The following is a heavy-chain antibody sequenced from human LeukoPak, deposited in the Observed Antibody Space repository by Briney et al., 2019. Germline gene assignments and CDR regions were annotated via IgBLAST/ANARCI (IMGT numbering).Heavy chain of an antibody. CDR1: GFTFSSYG. D-gene: IGHD3-22*01. J-gene: IGHJ4*02. V-gene: IGHV3-30*18. CDR2: ISYDGSNK. Sequence: PGRSLRLSCAASGFTFSSYGMHWVRQAPGKGLEWVAVISYDGSNKYYADSVKGRFTISRDNSKNTLYLQMNSLRAEDTAVYYCAKDRGPIVVVIKDPYYFDYWGQGTLVTVSS. CDR3: AKDRGPIVVVIKDPYYFDY.